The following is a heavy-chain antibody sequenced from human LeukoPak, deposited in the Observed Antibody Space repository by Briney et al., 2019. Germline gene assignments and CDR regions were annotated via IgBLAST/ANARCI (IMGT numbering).Heavy chain of an antibody. V-gene: IGHV4-59*01. Sequence: SETLSLTCTVSGGSISSFYWSWIRQPPGKGLEWIGYFYNTESSYYNPSLKSRVSMAVDTSKNQFSLKLSSVTAADTAVYYCARVVGALFDYWGQGTLVTVSS. J-gene: IGHJ4*02. CDR2: FYNTESS. D-gene: IGHD1-26*01. CDR1: GGSISSFY. CDR3: ARVVGALFDY.